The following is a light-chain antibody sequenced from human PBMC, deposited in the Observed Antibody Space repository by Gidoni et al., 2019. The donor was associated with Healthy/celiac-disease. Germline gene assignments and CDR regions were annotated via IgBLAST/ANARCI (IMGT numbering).Light chain of an antibody. J-gene: IGKJ1*01. V-gene: IGKV4-1*01. CDR1: QSVLYSSNNKNY. CDR2: WAS. CDR3: QQYYSTPQT. Sequence: DIVLTHSPYFLAVSLGERATINCKPSQSVLYSSNNKNYLPWYQQKPGQPPKLLIYWASSRETGVPDRFSGSGSGTDFTLTISSLQAEDVAVYYCQQYYSTPQTFGQGTKVEIK.